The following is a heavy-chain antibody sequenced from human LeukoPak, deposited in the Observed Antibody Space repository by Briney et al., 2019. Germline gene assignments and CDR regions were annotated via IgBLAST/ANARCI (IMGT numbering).Heavy chain of an antibody. J-gene: IGHJ4*02. V-gene: IGHV1-18*01. CDR1: GYTFNSYG. CDR3: ARGDGYCSGGSCMIFDY. D-gene: IGHD2-15*01. CDR2: ISAYTGKT. Sequence: ASVKVSCKSSGYTFNSYGITWVRQASGQGIEWMGWISAYTGKTNSAQKLQGRVTMTTDTSTSTGYMELRSLRSDDTAVYYCARGDGYCSGGSCMIFDYWGQGTLVTVSS.